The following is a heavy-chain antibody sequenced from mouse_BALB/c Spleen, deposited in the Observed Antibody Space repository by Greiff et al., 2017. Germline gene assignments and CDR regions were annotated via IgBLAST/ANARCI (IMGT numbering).Heavy chain of an antibody. J-gene: IGHJ4*01. V-gene: IGHV14-3*02. CDR3: ARDLDYYAMDY. Sequence: VQLKQSGAELVKPGASVKLSCTASGFNIKDTYMHWVKQRPEQGLEWIGRIDPANGNTKYDPKFQGKATITADTSSNTAYLQLSSLTSEDTAVYYCARDLDYYAMDYWGQGTSVTVSS. CDR1: GFNIKDTY. CDR2: IDPANGNT.